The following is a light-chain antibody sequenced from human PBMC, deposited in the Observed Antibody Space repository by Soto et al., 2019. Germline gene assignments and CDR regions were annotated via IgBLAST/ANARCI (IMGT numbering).Light chain of an antibody. CDR1: QSVSSF. CDR2: DAS. CDR3: QQRSHWPPIT. V-gene: IGKV3-11*01. Sequence: EIVLTQSPATLSLSPGEKATLSCRASQSVSSFLAWYQQKPGQAPRLLISDASNRATGIPARFSGSGSGTDFTLTISSLEPEDFAVYYCQQRSHWPPITFGQGTRLEIK. J-gene: IGKJ5*01.